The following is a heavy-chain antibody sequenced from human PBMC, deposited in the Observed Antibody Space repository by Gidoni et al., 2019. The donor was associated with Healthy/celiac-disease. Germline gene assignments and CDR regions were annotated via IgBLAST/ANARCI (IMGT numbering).Heavy chain of an antibody. V-gene: IGHV1-2*02. J-gene: IGHJ6*02. Sequence: QVQLVQSGAEVKKPGASVKVSCKASGSTFTGYYMHWVRQAPGQGLEWMGWINPNSGGTNYAQKFQGRVTMTRDTSISTAYMELSRLRSDDTAVYYCARETPIVVVPAAEGDYGMDVWGQGTTVTVSS. CDR1: GSTFTGYY. CDR2: INPNSGGT. D-gene: IGHD2-2*01. CDR3: ARETPIVVVPAAEGDYGMDV.